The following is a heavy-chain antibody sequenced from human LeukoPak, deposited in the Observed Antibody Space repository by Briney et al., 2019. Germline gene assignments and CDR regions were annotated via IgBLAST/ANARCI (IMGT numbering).Heavy chain of an antibody. Sequence: SETLSLTCTVSGGSLSSGDYYWSWIRQPPGKGLEWLGYIYYSGSTYYNPSLKSRVAISVDTSKNQFSLKLSSVTAADTAVYYCARDPSGSSATMDVWGKGTTVTVSS. D-gene: IGHD1-26*01. CDR2: IYYSGST. CDR3: ARDPSGSSATMDV. J-gene: IGHJ6*04. CDR1: GGSLSSGDYY. V-gene: IGHV4-30-4*08.